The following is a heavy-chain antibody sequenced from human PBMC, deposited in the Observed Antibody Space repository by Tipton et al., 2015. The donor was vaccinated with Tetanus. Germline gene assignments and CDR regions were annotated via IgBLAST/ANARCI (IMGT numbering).Heavy chain of an antibody. Sequence: VQLVQSGAEVKKPGASVKVSCKASGYTFIDYYIHWVRQAPGQGLEWMGWINTHSGVTNFAQKFQGRVTMTRDTSITTAYMELSSLTSDDTAVYFCARGHSPLYNWNFGYFDFWGQGTLVTVSS. J-gene: IGHJ4*02. CDR1: GYTFIDYY. D-gene: IGHD1-7*01. V-gene: IGHV1-2*02. CDR3: ARGHSPLYNWNFGYFDF. CDR2: INTHSGVT.